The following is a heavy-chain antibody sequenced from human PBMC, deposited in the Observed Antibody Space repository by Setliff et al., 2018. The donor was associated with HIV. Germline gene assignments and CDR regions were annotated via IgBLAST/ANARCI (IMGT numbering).Heavy chain of an antibody. CDR3: ARLRANWGLGTAYFDS. Sequence: GGSLRLSCAASGFTFSPYWMHWVRQAPGKGLEWVSVIYTGGTTFYADSVMGRFTISRDISKNTLYLQMNSLRAEDTAVYYCARLRANWGLGTAYFDSWGQGTLVTVLL. V-gene: IGHV3-53*01. CDR1: GFTFSPYW. D-gene: IGHD7-27*01. J-gene: IGHJ4*02. CDR2: IYTGGTT.